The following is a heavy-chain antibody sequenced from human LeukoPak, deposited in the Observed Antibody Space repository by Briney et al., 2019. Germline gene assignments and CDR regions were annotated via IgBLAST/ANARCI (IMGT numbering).Heavy chain of an antibody. CDR2: IRNKANSYTT. J-gene: IGHJ4*02. Sequence: PGGSLRLSCAASGFTFGDHYMDWVRQAPGKGLEWVARIRNKANSYTTEYAASVKGRFTVSRDDSKNSLYLHMNSLKPEDTAVYYCSRAGVLTTPYYFDYWGQGTLVTVSS. CDR3: SRAGVLTTPYYFDY. CDR1: GFTFGDHY. D-gene: IGHD4/OR15-4a*01. V-gene: IGHV3-72*01.